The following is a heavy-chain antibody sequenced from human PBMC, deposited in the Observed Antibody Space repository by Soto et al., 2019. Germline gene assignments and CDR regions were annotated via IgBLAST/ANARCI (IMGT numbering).Heavy chain of an antibody. J-gene: IGHJ3*02. CDR2: ITSSTGYI. V-gene: IGHV3-21*01. Sequence: EVQLVESGGGLVKPGGSLRLSCAASGFSLNTYSMNWDRQAPGQGLEWVSSITSSTGYIYYTDSVKGRFTISGDIANNSLYLQMNSLRAEHTAVYYCTRAPYYYASSAYYPDAFDIWGQGTMVTVSS. D-gene: IGHD3-22*01. CDR1: GFSLNTYS. CDR3: TRAPYYYASSAYYPDAFDI.